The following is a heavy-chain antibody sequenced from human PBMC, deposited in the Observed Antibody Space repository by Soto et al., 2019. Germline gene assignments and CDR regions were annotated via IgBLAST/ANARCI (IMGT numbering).Heavy chain of an antibody. CDR3: ARGASGCDGERWFDP. CDR1: GYTFTSYD. J-gene: IGHJ5*02. Sequence: QVQLVQSGAEVKKPGASVKVSCKASGYTFTSYDINWVRQATGQGLEWMGWMNPNSGNTGYAQKFQGRVTITRNTAISTANMELSSLRSEDTAVYSCARGASGCDGERWFDPCGQGTLVTVSS. D-gene: IGHD6-19*01. CDR2: MNPNSGNT. V-gene: IGHV1-8*01.